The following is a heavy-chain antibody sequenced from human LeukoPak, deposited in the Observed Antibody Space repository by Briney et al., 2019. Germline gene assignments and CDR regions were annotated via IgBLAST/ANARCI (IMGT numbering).Heavy chain of an antibody. CDR1: GGSISSYY. CDR3: ARVVVGATAWSYFDY. D-gene: IGHD1-26*01. J-gene: IGHJ4*02. Sequence: SETLSLTCTVSGGSISSYYWSWIRQPPGKGLEWIGYIYYSGSTNYNPSLKSRVTISVDTSKNQFSLKLSSLTAADTAVYYCARVVVGATAWSYFDYWGQGTLVTVSS. V-gene: IGHV4-59*01. CDR2: IYYSGST.